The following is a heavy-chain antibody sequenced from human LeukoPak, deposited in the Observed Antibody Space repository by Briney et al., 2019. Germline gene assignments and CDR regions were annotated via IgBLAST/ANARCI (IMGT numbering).Heavy chain of an antibody. CDR3: ARRYCSGGSCYAQFFDY. CDR1: GFTFSSYA. CDR2: ISGNGGST. D-gene: IGHD2-15*01. J-gene: IGHJ4*02. Sequence: PGGSLRLSCAASGFTFSSYAMSWVRQAPGKGLEYVSAISGNGGSTYYANSVKGRFTISRDNSKNTLYLQMGSLRAEDMAVYYCARRYCSGGSCYAQFFDYWGQGTLVTVSS. V-gene: IGHV3-64*01.